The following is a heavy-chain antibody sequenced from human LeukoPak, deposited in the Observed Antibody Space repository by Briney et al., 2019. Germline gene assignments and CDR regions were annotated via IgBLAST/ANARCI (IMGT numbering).Heavy chain of an antibody. CDR2: INPNSGGT. V-gene: IGHV1-2*04. Sequence: ASVKVSCTASGYTFTVYYMHWVRQAPGQRLEWMGWINPNSGGTNYAQKFQGWVTMTRDTSISTAYMELSRLRSDDTAVYYCARAGPYSRKVFDYWGQGTLVTVSS. CDR3: ARAGPYSRKVFDY. J-gene: IGHJ4*02. D-gene: IGHD5-18*01. CDR1: GYTFTVYY.